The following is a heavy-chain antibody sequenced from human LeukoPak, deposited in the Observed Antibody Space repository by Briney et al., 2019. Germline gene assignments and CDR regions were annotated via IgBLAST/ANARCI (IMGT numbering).Heavy chain of an antibody. D-gene: IGHD2-2*01. V-gene: IGHV3-30*18. CDR3: AKTIGFRIVVVPAAIFS. Sequence: QTGGSLRLSCAASGFTFSSYGMHWVRQAPGKGLEWVAVISYDGSNKYYADSVKGRFTISRDNSKNTLYLQMNSLRAEDTAVYYCAKTIGFRIVVVPAAIFSWGQGTLVTVSS. CDR1: GFTFSSYG. J-gene: IGHJ4*02. CDR2: ISYDGSNK.